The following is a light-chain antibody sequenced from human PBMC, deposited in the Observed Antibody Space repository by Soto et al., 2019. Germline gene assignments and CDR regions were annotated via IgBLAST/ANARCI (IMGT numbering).Light chain of an antibody. Sequence: ERVLTQYPAPLSLSPGERSTLSFRAIQSVSSYLAWCQQKPGQAPRLLIYDASNRATGIPARFSGSGSGTDFTLTISRLEPEDFAVYYCQQYGSSGTFGQGTKVDIK. J-gene: IGKJ1*01. V-gene: IGKV3-11*01. CDR3: QQYGSSGT. CDR1: QSVSSY. CDR2: DAS.